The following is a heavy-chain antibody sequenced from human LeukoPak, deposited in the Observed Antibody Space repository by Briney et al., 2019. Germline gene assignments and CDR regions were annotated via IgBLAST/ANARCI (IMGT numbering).Heavy chain of an antibody. CDR1: GYTFTGYY. J-gene: IGHJ3*02. CDR3: ASLPVSGSYGAFDI. Sequence: ASVKASCKASGYTFTGYYIHWVRQAPGQGLEWMGWINPNSGGTNYAQKFQGRVTMTRDTSISTAYMELSRLRSDDTAVYYCASLPVSGSYGAFDIWGQGTMVTVSS. D-gene: IGHD1-26*01. V-gene: IGHV1-2*02. CDR2: INPNSGGT.